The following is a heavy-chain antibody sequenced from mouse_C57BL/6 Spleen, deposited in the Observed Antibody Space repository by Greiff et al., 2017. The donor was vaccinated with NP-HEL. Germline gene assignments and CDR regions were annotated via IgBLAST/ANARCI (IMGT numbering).Heavy chain of an antibody. V-gene: IGHV3-6*01. Sequence: DVKLQESGPGLVKPSQSLSLTCSVTGYSITSGYYWNWIRQFPGNKLEWMGYISYDGSNNYNPSLKNRISITRDTSKNQFFLKLNSVTTEDTATYYCARKARGWLHLYAMDYWGQGTSVTVSS. D-gene: IGHD2-3*01. CDR1: GYSITSGYY. CDR3: ARKARGWLHLYAMDY. CDR2: ISYDGSN. J-gene: IGHJ4*01.